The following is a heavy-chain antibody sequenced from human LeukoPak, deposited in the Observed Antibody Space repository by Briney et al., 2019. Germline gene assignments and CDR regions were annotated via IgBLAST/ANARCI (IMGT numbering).Heavy chain of an antibody. CDR2: ISDSAVGT. CDR3: AQQLGYCSGGTCYFTY. J-gene: IGHJ1*01. Sequence: GGSLRLSCATSGFTFSNYAMSWVRQAPGKGLEWVSIISDSAVGTYYTDSGKGRFTIARDNSKNTLYLQMNSLRVDDTAVYYCAQQLGYCSGGTCYFTYWGQGTLVTVSS. V-gene: IGHV3-23*01. CDR1: GFTFSNYA. D-gene: IGHD2-15*01.